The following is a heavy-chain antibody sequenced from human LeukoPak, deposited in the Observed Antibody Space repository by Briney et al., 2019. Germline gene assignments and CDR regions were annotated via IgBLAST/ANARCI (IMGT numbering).Heavy chain of an antibody. V-gene: IGHV3-72*01. Sequence: GGSLRLSCAASGFTFSDHYMDWVRQAPGKRLEWVGRTRNKANSYSTEYAASVKGRFTISRDGSKNSLYLQMNSLKTEDTAVYYCARIKLERREFDYWGQGTLVTVSS. CDR2: TRNKANSYST. CDR1: GFTFSDHY. CDR3: ARIKLERREFDY. J-gene: IGHJ4*02. D-gene: IGHD1-1*01.